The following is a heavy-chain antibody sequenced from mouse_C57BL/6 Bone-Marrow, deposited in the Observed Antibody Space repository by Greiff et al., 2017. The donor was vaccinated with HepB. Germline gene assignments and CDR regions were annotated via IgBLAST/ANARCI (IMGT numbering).Heavy chain of an antibody. V-gene: IGHV10-1*01. D-gene: IGHD4-1*01. CDR1: GFSFNTYA. CDR2: IRSKSNNYAT. J-gene: IGHJ3*01. CDR3: VRPLGGWFAY. Sequence: EVQLVESGGGLVQPKGSLKLSCAASGFSFNTYAMNWVRQAPGKGLEWVARIRSKSNNYATYYADSVKDRFTISRDDSESMLYLQMNNLKTEETAMYYCVRPLGGWFAYWGQGTLVTVSA.